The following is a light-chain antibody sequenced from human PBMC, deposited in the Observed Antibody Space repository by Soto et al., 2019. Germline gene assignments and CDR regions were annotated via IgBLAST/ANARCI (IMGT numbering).Light chain of an antibody. CDR2: KTS. CDR3: QQYDTYPLT. CDR1: QSISTW. J-gene: IGKJ4*01. Sequence: DIQVTQSPSTVSASVGDRVTITCRASQSISTWLAWYQQKPGKAPNLLIYKTSRLQSGVPSRFSGSGSGTEFTLTISTLQPDDFATYYCQQYDTYPLTFGGGTKVEI. V-gene: IGKV1-5*03.